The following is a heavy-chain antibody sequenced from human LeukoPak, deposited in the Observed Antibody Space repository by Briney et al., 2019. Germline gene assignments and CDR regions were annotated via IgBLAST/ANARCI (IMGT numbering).Heavy chain of an antibody. D-gene: IGHD3-3*01. Sequence: PGGSLRLSCSASGFTFSTYAMYWVRQAPGKGLEYVSVISSNGGSTYYADSVKGRFTIFRDNSKNTLYLQMSSLRAEDTAVYYCGKGSASAPTMPVYW. J-gene: IGHJ4*01. CDR3: GKGSASAPTMPVY. V-gene: IGHV3-64D*09. CDR2: ISSNGGST. CDR1: GFTFSTYA.